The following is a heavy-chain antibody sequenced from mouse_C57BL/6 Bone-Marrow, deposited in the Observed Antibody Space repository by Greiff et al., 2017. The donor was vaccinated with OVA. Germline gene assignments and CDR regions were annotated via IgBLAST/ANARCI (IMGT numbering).Heavy chain of an antibody. CDR2: IYPGDGDT. Sequence: QVQLQQSGPELVKPGASVKISCKASGYAFRSSWMNWVKQRPGKGLEWIGRIYPGDGDTNYNGKFKGKATLTADKSSSTAYMQLSSLTSEDSAVYFCASEYYYGSSGFAYWGQGTLVTVSA. CDR1: GYAFRSSW. V-gene: IGHV1-82*01. D-gene: IGHD1-1*01. J-gene: IGHJ3*01. CDR3: ASEYYYGSSGFAY.